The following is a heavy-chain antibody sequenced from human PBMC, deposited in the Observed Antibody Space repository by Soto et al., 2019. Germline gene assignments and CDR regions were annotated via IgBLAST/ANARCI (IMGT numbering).Heavy chain of an antibody. J-gene: IGHJ6*02. CDR3: ARQDIVVVPAAIRLDGMDV. V-gene: IGHV4-39*01. D-gene: IGHD2-2*02. CDR1: GGSISSSSYY. Sequence: SETLSLTCTVSGGSISSSSYYWGWIRQPPGKGLEWIGSIYYSGSTYYNPSLKSRVTISVDTSTNQFSLKLSSVTAADTAVYYCARQDIVVVPAAIRLDGMDVWGQGTTVTVSS. CDR2: IYYSGST.